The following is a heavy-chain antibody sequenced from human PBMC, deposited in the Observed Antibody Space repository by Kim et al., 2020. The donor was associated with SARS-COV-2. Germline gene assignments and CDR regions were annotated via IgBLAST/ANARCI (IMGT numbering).Heavy chain of an antibody. CDR1: GYTFTRYY. D-gene: IGHD3-3*01. J-gene: IGHJ3*01. CDR2: MNPNSGNT. V-gene: IGHV1-8*01. CDR3: VRGRFTTIFGVTIRSDGFD. Sequence: ASVKVSCKAAGYTFTRYYINWVRQAPGQGFEWMGWMNPNSGNTGYSQKFQGRVTMTSDTSISTAYMELSGLRFDDTAFYYCVRGRFTTIFGVTIRSDGFD.